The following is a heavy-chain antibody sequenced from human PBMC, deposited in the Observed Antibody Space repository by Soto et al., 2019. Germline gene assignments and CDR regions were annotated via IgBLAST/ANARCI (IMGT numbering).Heavy chain of an antibody. CDR2: IDYSGSI. Sequence: PSETLSLTSAVYGGSFSGYYWSWIRQPPGKGLEWIGYIDYSGSINYIPSLKSRLTISVDTSKNQISLKLSSVTAVDTAVYYCARHIHNQGFEYYFDSWGQGTLVTVSS. CDR3: ARHIHNQGFEYYFDS. D-gene: IGHD1-1*01. V-gene: IGHV4-59*08. J-gene: IGHJ4*02. CDR1: GGSFSGYY.